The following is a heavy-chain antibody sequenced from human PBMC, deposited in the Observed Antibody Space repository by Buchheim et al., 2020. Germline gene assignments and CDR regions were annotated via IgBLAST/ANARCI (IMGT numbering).Heavy chain of an antibody. CDR2: IKQDGSEK. Sequence: EVQLVESGGGLVQPGGSLRLSCAASGFTFSSYWMSWVRQAPGKGLEWVANIKQDGSEKYYVDSVKGRFTISSDNAKTSLYLQMNSLRAEDTAVYYCARVSRITMIVVVYFDYWGQGTL. J-gene: IGHJ4*02. V-gene: IGHV3-7*01. CDR1: GFTFSSYW. D-gene: IGHD3-22*01. CDR3: ARVSRITMIVVVYFDY.